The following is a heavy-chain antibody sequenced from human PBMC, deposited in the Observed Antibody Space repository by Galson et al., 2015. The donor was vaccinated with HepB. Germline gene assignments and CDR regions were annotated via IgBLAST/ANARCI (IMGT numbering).Heavy chain of an antibody. CDR2: VYNAGNT. CDR1: GFTVSSTY. CDR3: ARGGPRSAEFSLDH. J-gene: IGHJ4*02. Sequence: LSCAASGFTVSSTYMAWVRQAPGKGLEWVSVVYNAGNTYYADSVKGRFTLSRDTFKNTVSLQMSGLRGDDTAVYFCARGGPRSAEFSLDHWGQGTLVTVSS. V-gene: IGHV3-66*01. D-gene: IGHD1-14*01.